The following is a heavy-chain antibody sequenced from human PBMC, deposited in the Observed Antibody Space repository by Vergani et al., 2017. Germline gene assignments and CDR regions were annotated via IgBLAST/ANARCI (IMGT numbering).Heavy chain of an antibody. J-gene: IGHJ5*02. CDR1: GGTFSSYT. Sequence: QVQLVQSGAEVKKPGSSVKVSCKASGGTFSSYTISWVRQAPGQGLEWMGRIIPILGIANYAQKIQGRVTITAEKSTSTAYMELRSLRSDDTAVYYCARDGNWNYPSWFDPWGQGTLVTVS. CDR3: ARDGNWNYPSWFDP. V-gene: IGHV1-69*08. CDR2: IIPILGIA. D-gene: IGHD1-7*01.